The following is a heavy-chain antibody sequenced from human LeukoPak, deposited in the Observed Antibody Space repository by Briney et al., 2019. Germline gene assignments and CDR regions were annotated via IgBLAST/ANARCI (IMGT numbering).Heavy chain of an antibody. CDR3: ARGAYCSSTSCPYYYMDV. V-gene: IGHV3-64*01. Sequence: QSGGSLLLSCAASGFTFSSYAMHWVRQAPGKGLEYVSAISSNGGSTYYANSVKGRFTISRDNSKNTLYLQMGSLRAEDMAVYYCARGAYCSSTSCPYYYMDVWGKGTTVTVSS. CDR1: GFTFSSYA. J-gene: IGHJ6*03. CDR2: ISSNGGST. D-gene: IGHD2-2*01.